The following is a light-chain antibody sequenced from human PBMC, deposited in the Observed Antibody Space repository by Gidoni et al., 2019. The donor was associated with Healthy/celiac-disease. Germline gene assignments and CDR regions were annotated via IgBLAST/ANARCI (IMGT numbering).Light chain of an antibody. CDR2: AAS. CDR1: QSSSSY. CDR3: QQSYSTPPT. V-gene: IGKV1-39*01. Sequence: DIQMTQSPSSLSASVGDSVTITCRASQSSSSYFNWYQQKPGKAPKLLIYAASSLQSGVPSWCSGSGSGTDFTLTISSLQPEDFATYYCQQSYSTPPTFGGGTKVEIK. J-gene: IGKJ4*01.